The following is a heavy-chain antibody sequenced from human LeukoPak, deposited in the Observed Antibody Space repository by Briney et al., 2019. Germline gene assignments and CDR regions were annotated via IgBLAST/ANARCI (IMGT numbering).Heavy chain of an antibody. CDR2: ISPNSGGT. Sequence: ASVKVSCKASGYTFTGYYMHWVRQAPGQGLEWMGWISPNSGGTNYAQKFQGRVTMTRDTSISTAYMELSRLRSDDTAVYYCARGSPEWFNWFDPWGQGTLVTVSS. J-gene: IGHJ5*02. D-gene: IGHD3-3*01. V-gene: IGHV1-2*02. CDR1: GYTFTGYY. CDR3: ARGSPEWFNWFDP.